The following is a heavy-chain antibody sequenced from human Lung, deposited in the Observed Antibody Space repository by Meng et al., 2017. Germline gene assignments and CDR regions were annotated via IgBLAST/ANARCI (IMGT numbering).Heavy chain of an antibody. Sequence: VQLVESGVGLVKPGGSLRLSCEGSGFTFSNAYMTWVRQVPGKRLEWVGRIKSKPDGETIDYAAPVKGRFTISRDDSKNTVYLQMNSLKTEDTAVYYCSGHIDYWGQGTLVTVSS. D-gene: IGHD5-12*01. CDR2: IKSKPDGETI. J-gene: IGHJ4*02. CDR3: SGHIDY. V-gene: IGHV3-15*01. CDR1: GFTFSNAY.